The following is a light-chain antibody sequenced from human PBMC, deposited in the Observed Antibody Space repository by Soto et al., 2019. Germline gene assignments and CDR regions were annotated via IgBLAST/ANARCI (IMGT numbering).Light chain of an antibody. CDR2: GAS. CDR1: QSITQSF. J-gene: IGKJ4*01. V-gene: IGKV3-20*01. CDR3: QQYASSPLT. Sequence: EMVLPQSPGTLSMSPGERATLSCRASQSITQSFLAWYQQRPGQSPRLLIYGASNRAAGIPGRFSGSGSGTDFSLTISRLEPEDFAVYYCQQYASSPLTFGGGTKVEIK.